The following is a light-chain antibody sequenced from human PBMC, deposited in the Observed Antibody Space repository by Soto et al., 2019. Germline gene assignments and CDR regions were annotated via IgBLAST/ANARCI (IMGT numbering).Light chain of an antibody. CDR1: QSVSSSY. Sequence: EIVLTQSPGTLSLSPGERATLSCRASQSVSSSYLAWYPHKPGQAPRLLIYGASIRATGITDRFSGSGSGTDFTLTISRLEPEDFAVYYCQQYGSSPPTLTFGGGTKVEIK. V-gene: IGKV3-20*01. CDR2: GAS. CDR3: QQYGSSPPTLT. J-gene: IGKJ4*01.